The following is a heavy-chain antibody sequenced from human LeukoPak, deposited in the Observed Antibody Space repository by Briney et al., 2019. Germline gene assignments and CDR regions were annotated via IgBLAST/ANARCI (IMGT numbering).Heavy chain of an antibody. V-gene: IGHV4-61*02. CDR2: IYTSGST. J-gene: IGHJ6*03. D-gene: IGHD3-10*01. CDR3: ARGMVRGVIGSMDV. Sequence: SSETLSLTCTVSGGSISSGSYYWSWIRQPAGKGLEWIGRIYTSGSTNYNPSLKSRVTISVDTSKNQFSLKLSSVTAADTAVYYYARGMVRGVIGSMDVWGKGTTVTISS. CDR1: GGSISSGSYY.